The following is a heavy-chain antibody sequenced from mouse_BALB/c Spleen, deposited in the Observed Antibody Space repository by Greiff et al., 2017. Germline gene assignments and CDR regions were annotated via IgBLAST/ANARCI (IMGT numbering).Heavy chain of an antibody. CDR3: ARWPAYAMDY. CDR2: IDPANGNT. CDR1: GFNIKDTY. J-gene: IGHJ4*01. V-gene: IGHV14-3*02. Sequence: EVKVVESGAELVKPGASVKLSCTASGFNIKDTYMHWVKQRPEQGLEWIGRIDPANGNTKYDPKFQGKATITADTSSNTAYLQLSSLTSEDTAVYYCARWPAYAMDYWGQGTSVTVSS.